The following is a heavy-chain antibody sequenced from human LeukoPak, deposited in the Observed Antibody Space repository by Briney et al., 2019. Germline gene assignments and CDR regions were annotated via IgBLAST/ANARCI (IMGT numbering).Heavy chain of an antibody. D-gene: IGHD6-19*01. CDR3: SKNPYSVGCHWFDP. J-gene: IGHJ5*02. V-gene: IGHV3-23*01. CDR2: ISGSGVNT. Sequence: GGSLRLSCAASRFTFSSHAMSWVRQAPGKGLEWVSTISGSGVNTYYADSVKGRFTISRDNSRNTLYLQMNSLRAEDTAVYYCSKNPYSVGCHWFDPWGQGTLVTVSS. CDR1: RFTFSSHA.